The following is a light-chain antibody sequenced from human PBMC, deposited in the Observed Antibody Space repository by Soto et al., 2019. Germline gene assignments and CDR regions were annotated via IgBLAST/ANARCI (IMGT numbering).Light chain of an antibody. CDR1: QSISSW. CDR3: QQYHRSSIT. Sequence: DIQMTQSPSTLSASVGDRVTITCRASQSISSWLAWYQQKPGKAPNLLIYDASTLERGVPSRFSGTGSGTEFTLTISSLQPDDFATYYCQQYHRSSITFGQGTRREIK. V-gene: IGKV1-5*01. J-gene: IGKJ5*01. CDR2: DAS.